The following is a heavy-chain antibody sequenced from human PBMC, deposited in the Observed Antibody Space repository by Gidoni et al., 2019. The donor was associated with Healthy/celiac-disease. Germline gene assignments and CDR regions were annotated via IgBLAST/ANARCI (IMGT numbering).Heavy chain of an antibody. CDR3: ARGGYSLRGPGSPLSRYYGMDV. Sequence: QVQLQQWGAGRLKPPETMSLTCAGYGGAFSGDYWSWIRQPPGKGLDWLGEINHSGSTNYNPSLKSRVTISVDTSKTQFSLTLSSVTAADTAVYYCARGGYSLRGPGSPLSRYYGMDVWGQGTPVTVSS. D-gene: IGHD5-12*01. CDR2: INHSGST. J-gene: IGHJ6*02. V-gene: IGHV4-34*01. CDR1: GGAFSGDY.